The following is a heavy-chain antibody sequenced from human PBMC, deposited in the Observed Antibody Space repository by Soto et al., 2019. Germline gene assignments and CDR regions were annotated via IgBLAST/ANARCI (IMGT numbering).Heavy chain of an antibody. V-gene: IGHV3-48*01. J-gene: IGHJ3*02. D-gene: IGHD3-22*01. Sequence: GGSLRLSCAASGFTFSSYSMNWVRQAPGKGLEWVSYISSSSSTIYYADSVKGRFTISRDNAKNSLYLQMNSLRAEDTAVYYCARESKRGYYDSSGYYQGDAFDIWGQGTMVTVSS. CDR1: GFTFSSYS. CDR3: ARESKRGYYDSSGYYQGDAFDI. CDR2: ISSSSSTI.